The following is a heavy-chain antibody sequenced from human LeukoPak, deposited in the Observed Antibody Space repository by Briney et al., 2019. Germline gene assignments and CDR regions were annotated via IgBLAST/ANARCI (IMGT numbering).Heavy chain of an antibody. CDR2: IYTSGST. J-gene: IGHJ5*01. Sequence: SETLSLTCTVSGGSISSYYWSWLRQPAGKGLEWIRRIYTSGSTNYNPSLKSRVTMSVDTSKNQFSLKLSSVTAADTAVYYCARDYSSPTDWFDPWGQGTLVTVSS. CDR3: ARDYSSPTDWFDP. CDR1: GGSISSYY. D-gene: IGHD6-13*01. V-gene: IGHV4-4*07.